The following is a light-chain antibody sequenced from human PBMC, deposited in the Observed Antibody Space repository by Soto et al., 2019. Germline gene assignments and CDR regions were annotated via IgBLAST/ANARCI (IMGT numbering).Light chain of an antibody. CDR2: EVS. Sequence: QSALTQPASVSGSPGQSITISCTGTSSDVGGYNYVSWYQQHPGKAPKLMIYEVSNRPSGVSNRFSGSKSGNTASLTISGLQAEDEADYYCSSYTRSGYVFGTGTKLTVL. V-gene: IGLV2-14*01. J-gene: IGLJ1*01. CDR1: SSDVGGYNY. CDR3: SSYTRSGYV.